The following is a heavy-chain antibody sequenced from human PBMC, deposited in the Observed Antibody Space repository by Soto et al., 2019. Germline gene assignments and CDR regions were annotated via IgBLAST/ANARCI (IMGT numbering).Heavy chain of an antibody. J-gene: IGHJ3*02. V-gene: IGHV3-23*01. CDR1: GFTFSSFA. CDR3: ARNYGHAFDI. CDR2: ISGSGRST. Sequence: QPGGSLRLSCAASGFTFSSFAMSWVRQAPEKGLEWVTGISGSGRSTFYADSVKGRFTISRDNSKNTLYLQMSSLRAEDTAVYYCARNYGHAFDIWGQGTMVTVSS. D-gene: IGHD1-7*01.